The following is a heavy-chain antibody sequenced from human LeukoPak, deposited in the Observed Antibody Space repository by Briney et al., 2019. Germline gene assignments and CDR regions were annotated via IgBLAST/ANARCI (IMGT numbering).Heavy chain of an antibody. D-gene: IGHD5-18*01. Sequence: SETLSLTCTVSGGSISSYYWSWIRQPAGKGLEWIGRIYTSGSTNYNPSLKSRVTISVDTSKNQFSLKLSSVTAADTAVYYCARGIGTATALPSRYWGQGTLVTVSS. CDR3: ARGIGTATALPSRY. J-gene: IGHJ4*02. CDR2: IYTSGST. CDR1: GGSISSYY. V-gene: IGHV4-4*07.